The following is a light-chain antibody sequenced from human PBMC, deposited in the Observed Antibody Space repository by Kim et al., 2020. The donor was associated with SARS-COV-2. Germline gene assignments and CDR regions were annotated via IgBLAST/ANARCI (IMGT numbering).Light chain of an antibody. CDR2: EGS. Sequence: GQAITSPPTGSSSDGGSYNLVSWYQQHQGKAPNVMIYEGSKRPSGVSNRFSGSKSGNTASLTISGLQAEDEADYYCCSYAGSSTYVFGTGTKVTVL. CDR1: SSDGGSYNL. CDR3: CSYAGSSTYV. V-gene: IGLV2-23*01. J-gene: IGLJ1*01.